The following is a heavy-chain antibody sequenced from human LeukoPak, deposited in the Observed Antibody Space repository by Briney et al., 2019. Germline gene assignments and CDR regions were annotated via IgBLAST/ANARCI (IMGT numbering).Heavy chain of an antibody. D-gene: IGHD6-6*01. V-gene: IGHV1-2*02. Sequence: ASVTVSCKASGYTFTGYYMHWVRQAPGQGLEWMGWINPNSGGTNYAQKFQGRATMTRDTSISTAYMELSRLRSDDTAVYYCARIASSSPGSGWFDPWGQGTLVTVSS. J-gene: IGHJ5*02. CDR2: INPNSGGT. CDR1: GYTFTGYY. CDR3: ARIASSSPGSGWFDP.